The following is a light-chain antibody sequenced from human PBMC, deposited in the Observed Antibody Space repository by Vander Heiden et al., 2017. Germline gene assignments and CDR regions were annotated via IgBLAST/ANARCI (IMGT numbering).Light chain of an antibody. CDR3: QQVYNNPSIT. CDR2: WAS. J-gene: IGKJ5*01. Sequence: DIVLTQSPDSLAVYLGARATSSCKSSQSVLQTSNNKNYLAWYQQKPGHPPKLLFYWASTRESGVPDRFTASGSGTDFTLTISSLQAEDVAIYYCQQVYNNPSITFGQGTQVEIK. V-gene: IGKV4-1*01. CDR1: QSVLQTSNNKNY.